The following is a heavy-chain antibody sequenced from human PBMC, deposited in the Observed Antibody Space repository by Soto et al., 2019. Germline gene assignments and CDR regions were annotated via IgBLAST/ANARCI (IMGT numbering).Heavy chain of an antibody. Sequence: PGGSLRLSCVASGFTFSSYSMSWVRQAPGKGLEWVSGFRAGGDDGTTYYADSVKGRFTISRDNSKNTLYLQMNSLRAEDTAVYYCAKGRYCSSTSCYAGAQAFDPWGQGTLVTVSS. J-gene: IGHJ5*02. CDR2: FRAGGDDGTT. CDR1: GFTFSSYS. V-gene: IGHV3-23*01. CDR3: AKGRYCSSTSCYAGAQAFDP. D-gene: IGHD2-2*01.